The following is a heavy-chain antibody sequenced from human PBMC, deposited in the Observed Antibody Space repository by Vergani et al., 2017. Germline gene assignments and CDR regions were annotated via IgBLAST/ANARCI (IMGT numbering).Heavy chain of an antibody. Sequence: QVQLVQSGAEVKKPGSSVKVSCKASGGTFSSYAISWVRQAPGQGLEWMGGIIPIFGTANYAQKFQGRVTITADESTSTAHMELSSLRSEDTAVYYCARPYCSGGSCYRIKAYGMDVWGQGTTVTVSS. CDR2: IIPIFGTA. CDR1: GGTFSSYA. V-gene: IGHV1-69*01. D-gene: IGHD2-15*01. CDR3: ARPYCSGGSCYRIKAYGMDV. J-gene: IGHJ6*02.